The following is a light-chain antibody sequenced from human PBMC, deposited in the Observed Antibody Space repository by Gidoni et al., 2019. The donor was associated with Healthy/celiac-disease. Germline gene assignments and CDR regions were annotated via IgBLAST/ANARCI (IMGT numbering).Light chain of an antibody. CDR1: QGIRSY. J-gene: IGKJ2*01. V-gene: IGKV1-8*01. CDR3: QQYYSYPRT. Sequence: IRMTQSPSSFSASTGDRVTITCRASQGIRSYLAWYQQKPGKAPKLLIYAASTLQSGVPSRFSGSGSGTDFTLTISCLQSEDFATYYCQQYYSYPRTFGQGTKLEIK. CDR2: AAS.